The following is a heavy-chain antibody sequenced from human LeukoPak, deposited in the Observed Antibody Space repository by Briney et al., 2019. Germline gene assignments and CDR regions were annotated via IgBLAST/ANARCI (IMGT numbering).Heavy chain of an antibody. CDR2: INPNSGGT. D-gene: IGHD3-10*01. J-gene: IGHJ3*02. CDR3: ARGRGDAFDI. Sequence: GASVKVSCKASGYTFTSYGISWVRQAPGQGLEWMGWINPNSGGTNYAQKFQGRVTMTRDTSINTAYMELSSLRSEDTAVYYCARGRGDAFDIWGQGTMVTVSS. CDR1: GYTFTSYG. V-gene: IGHV1-2*02.